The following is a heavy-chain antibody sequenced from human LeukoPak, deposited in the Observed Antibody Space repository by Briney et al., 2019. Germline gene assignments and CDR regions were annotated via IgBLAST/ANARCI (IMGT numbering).Heavy chain of an antibody. J-gene: IGHJ4*02. D-gene: IGHD3-22*01. V-gene: IGHV4-38-2*02. CDR1: GYSISSGYY. Sequence: SETLSLTCTVSGYSISSGYYWGWIRQPPGKGLEWIGTIHHRGSTYYIPSLKSRVTISVDTSKNHFSLKLSSVTAADTAVYYCARLTEYYYDSSGYYRYYFDYWGQGTLVTVSS. CDR3: ARLTEYYYDSSGYYRYYFDY. CDR2: IHHRGST.